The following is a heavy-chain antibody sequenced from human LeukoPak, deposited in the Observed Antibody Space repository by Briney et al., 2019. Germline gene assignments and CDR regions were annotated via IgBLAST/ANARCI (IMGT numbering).Heavy chain of an antibody. CDR3: ARDLYYGYNSALGY. D-gene: IGHD5-24*01. CDR2: IIPIFGTA. V-gene: IGHV1-69*05. J-gene: IGHJ4*02. Sequence: ASVKVSCKASGGTFSSYAISWVRQAPGQGLEWMGGIIPIFGTANYAQKFQGRVTITTDESTSTAYMELSSLRSEDTAVYYCARDLYYGYNSALGYWGQGTLVTVSS. CDR1: GGTFSSYA.